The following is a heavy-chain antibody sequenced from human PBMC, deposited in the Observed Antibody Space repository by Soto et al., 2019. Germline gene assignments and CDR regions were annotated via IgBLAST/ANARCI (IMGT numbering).Heavy chain of an antibody. CDR2: IIPIFGTA. J-gene: IGHJ4*02. D-gene: IGHD6-13*01. Sequence: ASVKVSCKASGGTFSRYAIIWVRQAPGQGLEWMGGIIPIFGTANYAQKFQGRVTITADKSTSTAYMELSSLRSEDTAVYHCALEQQLVFGYWGQGTLVTVSS. CDR3: ALEQQLVFGY. CDR1: GGTFSRYA. V-gene: IGHV1-69*06.